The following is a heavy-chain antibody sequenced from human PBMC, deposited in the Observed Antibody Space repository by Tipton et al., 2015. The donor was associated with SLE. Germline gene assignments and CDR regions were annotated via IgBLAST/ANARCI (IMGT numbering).Heavy chain of an antibody. V-gene: IGHV3-33*03. J-gene: IGHJ4*03. D-gene: IGHD6-19*01. Sequence: SLRLSCAASGFTVSTSPMHWVRQAPGKGLEWVAVIWYDGRNKFYADSVKGRFTISRDNSKNTVSLQMNSLRVEDTAVYYCASSSGHGWYVGYIGSWGQGTLVTVSS. CDR1: GFTVSTSP. CDR2: IWYDGRNK. CDR3: ASSSGHGWYVGYIGS.